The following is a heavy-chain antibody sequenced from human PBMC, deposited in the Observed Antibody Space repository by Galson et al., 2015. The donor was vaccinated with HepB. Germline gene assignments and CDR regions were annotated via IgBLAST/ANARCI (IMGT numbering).Heavy chain of an antibody. V-gene: IGHV5-51*01. D-gene: IGHD5-12*01. CDR3: GRLLGYRGGGLVYYGMDV. CDR2: IYPGDSDT. CDR1: GYSFTSYW. Sequence: QSGAEVKKPGESLKISCKGSGYSFTSYWIGWVRQMPGKGLEWMGIIYPGDSDTRYSPSFQGQVTISADKSISTAYLQWSSLKASDTAMYYCGRLLGYRGGGLVYYGMDVWGQGTTVTVSS. J-gene: IGHJ6*02.